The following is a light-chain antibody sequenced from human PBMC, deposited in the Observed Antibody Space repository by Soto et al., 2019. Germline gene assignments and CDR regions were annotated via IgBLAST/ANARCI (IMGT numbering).Light chain of an antibody. CDR3: QESYSALWS. CDR2: AAS. CDR1: QSIAGF. Sequence: DIQMTQSPSSLSASIGDRVTITCRASQSIAGFLNWYQQKPGKAPNLLIYAASNLQSGVPSRFSGRGSGTDFTLTISSLQSEDSATYYCQESYSALWSFGQGTRVQI. V-gene: IGKV1-39*01. J-gene: IGKJ1*01.